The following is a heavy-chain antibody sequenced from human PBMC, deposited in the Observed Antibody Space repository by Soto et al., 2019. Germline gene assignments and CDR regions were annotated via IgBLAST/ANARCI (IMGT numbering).Heavy chain of an antibody. CDR2: ISAYNANT. V-gene: IGHV1-18*01. CDR1: GYTLPNFG. J-gene: IGHJ4*01. CDR3: ASENSGSYHRHFDY. D-gene: IGHD1-26*01. Sequence: ASVKVSCKASGYTLPNFGLSWVRQAPGQGLEWMGCISAYNANTNYAQKFQDRVTMTTDTSTSTAFMELRGLRSDDTAVYYCASENSGSYHRHFDYWGQGTLVTVSS.